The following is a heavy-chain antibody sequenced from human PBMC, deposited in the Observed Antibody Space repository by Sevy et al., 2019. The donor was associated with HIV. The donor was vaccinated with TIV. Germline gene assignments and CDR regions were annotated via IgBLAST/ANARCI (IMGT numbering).Heavy chain of an antibody. CDR1: GFSLSIYW. Sequence: GGSLRLSCAASGFSLSIYWMSWVRQAPGKGLEWVANIKQDGSVKYYVDSVKGRFTISRDNARNFLYLQMNSLRAEDTALYYCVRAIAADGSFWGQGTLVTVSS. CDR2: IKQDGSVK. J-gene: IGHJ1*01. CDR3: VRAIAADGSF. D-gene: IGHD6-13*01. V-gene: IGHV3-7*01.